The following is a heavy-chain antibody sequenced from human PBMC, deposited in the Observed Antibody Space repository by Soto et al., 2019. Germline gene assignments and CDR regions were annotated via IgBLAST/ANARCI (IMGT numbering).Heavy chain of an antibody. V-gene: IGHV3-48*01. J-gene: IGHJ4*02. CDR1: GFIFNSYS. CDR2: INSGSTSV. Sequence: GGSLRLSCVASGFIFNSYSMNWVRQAPGKGLEWISYINSGSTSVSYADSVKGRFTISRDNAKNSLYLQMNSLRAEDTAVYYCGSSASPDAYWGQGTLVTVSS. CDR3: GSSASPDAY. D-gene: IGHD3-22*01.